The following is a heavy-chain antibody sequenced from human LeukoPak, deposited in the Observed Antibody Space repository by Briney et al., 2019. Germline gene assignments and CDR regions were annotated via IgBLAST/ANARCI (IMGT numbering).Heavy chain of an antibody. CDR2: IYSGGST. J-gene: IGHJ3*02. V-gene: IGHV3-66*01. Sequence: GGSLRLSCAASGFTFSSYAMSWVRQAPGKGVEWVSIIYSGGSTYYSDSVKGRFTISRDNSKNTLYLQMNSLRAEDTAVYYCASYRYGSSFAFDIWGQGTMVTVSS. CDR1: GFTFSSYA. CDR3: ASYRYGSSFAFDI. D-gene: IGHD6-6*01.